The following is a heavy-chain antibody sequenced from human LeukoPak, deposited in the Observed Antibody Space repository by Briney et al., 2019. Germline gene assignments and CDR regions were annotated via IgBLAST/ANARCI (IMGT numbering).Heavy chain of an antibody. J-gene: IGHJ5*02. V-gene: IGHV3-30-3*01. CDR3: AREGGDFWSGYLTRDWFDP. Sequence: GGPLRLSCAASGFTFSSYAMHWVRQAPGKGLEWVAVISYDGSNKYYADSVKGRFTISRDNSKNTLYLQMNSLRAEDTAVYYCAREGGDFWSGYLTRDWFDPWGQGTLVTVSS. CDR1: GFTFSSYA. D-gene: IGHD3-3*01. CDR2: ISYDGSNK.